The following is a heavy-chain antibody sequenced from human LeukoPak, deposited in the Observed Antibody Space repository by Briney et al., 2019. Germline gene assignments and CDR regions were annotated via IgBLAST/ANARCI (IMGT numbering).Heavy chain of an antibody. J-gene: IGHJ4*02. Sequence: PGGSLRLSCAASGFTFSDHYMDWVRQAPGKGLEWVSAISGSGGSTYYADSVKGRFTISRDNSKNTLYLQMNSLRAEDTAVYYCAKGFSRRPLDYWGQGTLVTVSS. D-gene: IGHD6-6*01. CDR3: AKGFSRRPLDY. CDR2: ISGSGGST. V-gene: IGHV3-23*01. CDR1: GFTFSDHY.